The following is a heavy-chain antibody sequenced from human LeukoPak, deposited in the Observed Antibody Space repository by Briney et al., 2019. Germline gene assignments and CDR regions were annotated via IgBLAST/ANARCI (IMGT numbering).Heavy chain of an antibody. D-gene: IGHD2-8*01. CDR3: ARMVVLVMYPKAEFGYFDL. V-gene: IGHV4-39*01. CDR2: IYSSGIA. Sequence: PSGTLSLTCTVSGDSISSSRHYWGWIRQPPGEGLEWLVSIYSSGIAYYYPSLKSGVTISVDTSKNQFSLKLNSVAAEDTAVYYCARMVVLVMYPKAEFGYFDLWGRGTLVTVSS. J-gene: IGHJ2*01. CDR1: GDSISSSRHY.